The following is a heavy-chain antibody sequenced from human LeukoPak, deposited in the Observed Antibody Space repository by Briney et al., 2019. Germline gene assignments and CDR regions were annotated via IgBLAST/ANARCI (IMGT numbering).Heavy chain of an antibody. V-gene: IGHV3-21*06. J-gene: IGHJ6*03. D-gene: IGHD3-10*01. CDR1: GFFFSSHD. Sequence: GGSLRLSCATSGFFFSSHDMNWVRQAPGQGLEGVSFISGSSKSIDYADSLKGRFAISRDNARHSLFLQMNSLRVEDTGVDYRVREGSGSTHYMDVWGKGTTVTVSS. CDR3: VREGSGSTHYMDV. CDR2: ISGSSKSI.